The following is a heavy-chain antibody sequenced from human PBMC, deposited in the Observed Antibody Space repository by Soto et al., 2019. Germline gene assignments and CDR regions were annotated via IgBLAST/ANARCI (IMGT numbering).Heavy chain of an antibody. CDR2: VNHTGEA. CDR3: RRGEGFPRSWSDP. D-gene: IGHD3-10*01. V-gene: IGHV4-34*01. Sequence: PSETLALTCGVYGGSFRNYYSIWVRQPPGKGLEWIGEVNHTGEATYNPSLQTPLTISLDTSNNKFPLKMTSVTAADKALYFCRRGEGFPRSWSDPWGQGTQVTVSS. CDR1: GGSFRNYY. J-gene: IGHJ5*02.